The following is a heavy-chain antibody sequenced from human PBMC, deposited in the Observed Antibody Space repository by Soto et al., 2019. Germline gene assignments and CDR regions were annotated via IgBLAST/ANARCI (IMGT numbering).Heavy chain of an antibody. CDR3: ARVKGAVEVYGMDV. J-gene: IGHJ6*02. Sequence: ETLSLTCTVSGGSISSYYWSWIRQPPGKGLEWIGYIYYSGSTNYNPSLKSRVTISVDTSKNQFSLKLSSVTAADTAVYYCARVKGAVEVYGMDVWGQGTTVTVSS. V-gene: IGHV4-59*01. D-gene: IGHD1-26*01. CDR1: GGSISSYY. CDR2: IYYSGST.